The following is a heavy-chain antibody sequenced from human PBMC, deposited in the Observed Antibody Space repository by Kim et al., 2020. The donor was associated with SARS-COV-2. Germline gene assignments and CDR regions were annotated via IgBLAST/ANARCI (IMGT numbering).Heavy chain of an antibody. CDR3: ARSHLVAAPLRSPACFDY. CDR2: ISAYNGNT. J-gene: IGHJ4*02. CDR1: GYTFTSYG. Sequence: ASVKVSCKASGYTFTSYGISWVRQAPGQGLERMGWISAYNGNTNYAQKLQGRVTMTTDTSTSTAYMELRSLRSDDTAVYYCARSHLVAAPLRSPACFDYWGQGTLVTVSS. V-gene: IGHV1-18*01. D-gene: IGHD6-13*01.